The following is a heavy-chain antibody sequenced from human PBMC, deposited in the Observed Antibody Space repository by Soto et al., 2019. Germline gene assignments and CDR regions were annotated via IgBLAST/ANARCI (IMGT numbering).Heavy chain of an antibody. CDR2: INAGNGNT. J-gene: IGHJ6*02. CDR3: ARDGGGYSSSSGYYYYGMDV. D-gene: IGHD6-6*01. Sequence: ASVKVSCKASGYTFTSYAMHWVRQAPGQRLEWMGWINAGNGNTKYSQKFQGRVTITRDTSASTAYMELSSLRSEDTAVYYCARDGGGYSSSSGYYYYGMDVWGQGTTVTVSS. CDR1: GYTFTSYA. V-gene: IGHV1-3*01.